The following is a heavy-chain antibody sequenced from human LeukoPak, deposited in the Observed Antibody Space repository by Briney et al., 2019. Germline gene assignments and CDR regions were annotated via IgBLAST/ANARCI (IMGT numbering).Heavy chain of an antibody. V-gene: IGHV3-74*01. CDR3: ATNTYDDYVSVNI. J-gene: IGHJ3*02. CDR2: IKSDGSSI. Sequence: PGGSLRLSQAAGRFTFIRNWTDSARQAPGRGLVWVSRIKSDGSSISYADSVKGRFTISRDNAKSTLYLQMNSLRVEDTAVYDCATNTYDDYVSVNIWGQGTMVTVSS. CDR1: RFTFIRNW. D-gene: IGHD4-17*01.